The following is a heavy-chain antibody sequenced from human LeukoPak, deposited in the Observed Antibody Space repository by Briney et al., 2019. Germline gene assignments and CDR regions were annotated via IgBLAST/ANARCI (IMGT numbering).Heavy chain of an antibody. J-gene: IGHJ4*02. D-gene: IGHD3-22*01. CDR3: ARESGYYYDTSGCTFDY. CDR1: GGSFSENY. V-gene: IGHV4-34*01. CDR2: INHSGST. Sequence: ETLSLTCAVYGGSFSENYWTWTWIRQPPGKGLEWIGEINHSGSTNYYPSLKSRFIISVDTSRNQFSLRLSSVTAADTAVYYCARESGYYYDTSGCTFDYWGQGILVTVPS.